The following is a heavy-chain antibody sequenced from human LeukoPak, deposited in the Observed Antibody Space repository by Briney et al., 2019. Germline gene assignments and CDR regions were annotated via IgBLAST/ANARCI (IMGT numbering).Heavy chain of an antibody. CDR3: ARRDTAMAPFDY. J-gene: IGHJ4*02. Sequence: SETLSLTCAVYGGSFSGYYWSWIRQPPGKGLEWIGEINHSGNTNYNPSLKSRVTISVDTSKNQFSLKLSSVTAADTAVYYCARRDTAMAPFDYWGQGTLVTVSS. D-gene: IGHD5-18*01. CDR1: GGSFSGYY. CDR2: INHSGNT. V-gene: IGHV4-34*01.